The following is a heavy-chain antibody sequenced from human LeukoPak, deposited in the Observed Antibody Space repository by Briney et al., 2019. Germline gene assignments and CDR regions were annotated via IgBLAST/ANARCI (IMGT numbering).Heavy chain of an antibody. CDR2: TSEGSSNL. V-gene: IGHV3-48*01. D-gene: IGHD2-8*01. CDR3: ARVVPMVQYYNSDMDV. CDR1: GFSFGTYA. J-gene: IGHJ6*03. Sequence: GGSLRLSCAASGFSFGTYAMNWVRQAPGKGLEWIAYTSEGSSNLQYAGSVKGRFTISKDNAKGSLYLQMNSLRAEDTAVYYCARVVPMVQYYNSDMDVWGKGTTVTVSS.